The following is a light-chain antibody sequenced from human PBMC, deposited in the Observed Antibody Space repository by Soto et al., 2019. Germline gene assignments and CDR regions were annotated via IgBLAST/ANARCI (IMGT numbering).Light chain of an antibody. CDR3: QQLNSYPPT. CDR1: QSVSNNY. V-gene: IGKV3-20*01. J-gene: IGKJ5*01. CDR2: GAS. Sequence: EVVLTQSPATLSVSPGEGVTLSCRASQSVSNNYLAWYQQKPGQAPRLLIYGASNRATGIPNRFSGSGSGTDFTLTISRLEPEDFATYYCQQLNSYPPTFGQGTRLEIK.